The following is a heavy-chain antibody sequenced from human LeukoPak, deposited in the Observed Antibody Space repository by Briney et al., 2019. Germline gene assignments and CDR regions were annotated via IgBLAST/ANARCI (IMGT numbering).Heavy chain of an antibody. CDR3: TTTRYYDSSGYHGWFDP. V-gene: IGHV3-15*01. CDR2: IQSKTDGGTI. Sequence: PGGSLRLSCAASGFTFSSYGMHWVRQAPGKGLEWVGRIQSKTDGGTIDYAAPVKGRFTISRDDSKNTLYLQMNSLKTEDTAVYYCTTTRYYDSSGYHGWFDPWGQGTLVTVSS. J-gene: IGHJ5*02. CDR1: GFTFSSYG. D-gene: IGHD3-22*01.